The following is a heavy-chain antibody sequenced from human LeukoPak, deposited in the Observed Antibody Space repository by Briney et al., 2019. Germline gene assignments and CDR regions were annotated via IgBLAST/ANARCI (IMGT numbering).Heavy chain of an antibody. D-gene: IGHD2-15*01. J-gene: IGHJ4*02. CDR3: ARGYCSGGSCYIGRAY. CDR2: INPNSGGT. CDR1: GYTFTGYY. V-gene: IGHV1-2*02. Sequence: ASVKVSCKASGYTFTGYYMHWVRQAPGQGLEWMGWINPNSGGTNYAQKFQGRVTMTRDTSISTAYMELSRLRSDDTAVYYCARGYCSGGSCYIGRAYWGQGTLVTVSS.